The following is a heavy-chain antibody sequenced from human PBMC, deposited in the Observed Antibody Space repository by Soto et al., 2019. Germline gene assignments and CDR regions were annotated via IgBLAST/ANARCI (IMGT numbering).Heavy chain of an antibody. CDR2: IIPILGIA. CDR3: ARDPRAGIAVAGTSQPFDP. J-gene: IGHJ5*02. CDR1: GGTFSSYT. V-gene: IGHV1-69*04. Sequence: ASVKVSCKASGGTFSSYTISWVRQAPGQGLEWMGRIIPILGIANYAQKFQGRVTITADKSTSTAYMELSSLRSEDTAVYYCARDPRAGIAVAGTSQPFDPWGQGTLVTVSS. D-gene: IGHD6-19*01.